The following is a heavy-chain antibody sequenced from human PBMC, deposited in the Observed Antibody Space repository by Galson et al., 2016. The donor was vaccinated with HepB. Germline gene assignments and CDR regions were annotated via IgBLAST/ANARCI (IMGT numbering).Heavy chain of an antibody. D-gene: IGHD2-15*01. V-gene: IGHV1-18*01. CDR1: GYIFTSYG. Sequence: SVKVSCKASGYIFTSYGISWVRQAPGQGLEWIGWISSYNGNTKSAQKFQGRVTMAIETSTSTSYMELRSLGADDTAVYYCARDLRPGEPPSLLNWGQGTLVTVSS. J-gene: IGHJ4*02. CDR2: ISSYNGNT. CDR3: ARDLRPGEPPSLLN.